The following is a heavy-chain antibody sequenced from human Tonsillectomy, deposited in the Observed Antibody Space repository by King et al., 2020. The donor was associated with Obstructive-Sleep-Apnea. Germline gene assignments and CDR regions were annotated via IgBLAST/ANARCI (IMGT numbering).Heavy chain of an antibody. CDR1: GITFSSYA. CDR3: AKDWAVAGTRYFDY. V-gene: IGHV3-23*04. CDR2: SIGRCGGP. Sequence: VQLVESGGGLVQPGGSLRLSCAASGITFSSYAMSLVRQSPGWGLEWVSVSIGRCGGPYYADSEQGRFTISRDNSKNTLYLQMNSLRAEDTAVYYCAKDWAVAGTRYFDYWGQGTLVTVSS. J-gene: IGHJ4*02. D-gene: IGHD6-19*01.